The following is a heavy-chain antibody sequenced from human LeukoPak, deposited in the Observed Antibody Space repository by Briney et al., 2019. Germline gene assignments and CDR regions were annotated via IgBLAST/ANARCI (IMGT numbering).Heavy chain of an antibody. D-gene: IGHD2-15*01. CDR2: ISTDGSST. V-gene: IGHV3-74*01. CDR1: GFSFSSYW. J-gene: IGHJ4*02. CDR3: ARDGGGLAY. Sequence: GGSLRLSCAASGFSFSSYWMHWARQPPGKGLVWVSRISTDGSSTAYADSVKGRFTISRDDAKNTLYLQMNSLRAEDTAVYYCARDGGGLAYWGQGTLVTVSS.